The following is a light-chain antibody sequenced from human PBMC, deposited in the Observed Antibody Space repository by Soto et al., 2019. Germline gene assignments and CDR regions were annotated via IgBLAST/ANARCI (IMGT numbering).Light chain of an antibody. Sequence: SVLSQPASVSWSPGQSITISCTGSSSDVGGYNYVSWYQQIPGKAPKLLISEVSNRPSGVSDRFSGSKSGNTASLTVSGLQAEDEADYYCSSYAGSNNFEVFGTGTKVTVL. CDR2: EVS. CDR3: SSYAGSNNFEV. V-gene: IGLV2-14*01. J-gene: IGLJ1*01. CDR1: SSDVGGYNY.